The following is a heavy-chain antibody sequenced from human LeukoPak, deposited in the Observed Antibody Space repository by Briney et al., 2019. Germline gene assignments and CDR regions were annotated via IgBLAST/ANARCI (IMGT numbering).Heavy chain of an antibody. D-gene: IGHD2-2*01. V-gene: IGHV4-59*01. J-gene: IGHJ5*02. CDR3: ARGGGFYCSSTSCRANWFDP. CDR2: IYYSGST. CDR1: GGSISSYY. Sequence: SETLSLTCTVSGGSISSYYWSWIRQPPGKGLEWIGYIYYSGSTNYNPSLKSRVTISVDTSKNQFSLKLSSVTAADTAVYYCARGGGFYCSSTSCRANWFDPWGQVTLVTVSS.